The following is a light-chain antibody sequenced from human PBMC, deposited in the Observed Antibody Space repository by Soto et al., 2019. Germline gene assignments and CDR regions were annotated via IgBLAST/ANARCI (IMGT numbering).Light chain of an antibody. CDR3: QKYNSAPPGVT. CDR1: QGISNY. V-gene: IGKV1-27*01. Sequence: DIQMTQSPSSLSASVGDRVTITCRASQGISNYLAWYQQKPGKVPNLLIYAASTLQSGVPSRFRGSGSGTDFTLTISSLQPEDVATYYCQKYNSAPPGVTFGPGTKVDIK. CDR2: AAS. J-gene: IGKJ3*01.